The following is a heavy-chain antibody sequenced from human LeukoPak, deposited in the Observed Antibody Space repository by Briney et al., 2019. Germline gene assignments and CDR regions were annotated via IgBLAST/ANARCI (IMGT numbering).Heavy chain of an antibody. J-gene: IGHJ2*01. D-gene: IGHD4-11*01. V-gene: IGHV1-2*02. Sequence: ASVKVSCKASGYTFTGYYMHWVRQAPGQGLEWMGWINPNSGGTNYAQKFQGRVTMTRDTSISTAYMELSRLRSGDTAVYYCARVAYSNYGYFDLWGRGTLVTVSS. CDR2: INPNSGGT. CDR1: GYTFTGYY. CDR3: ARVAYSNYGYFDL.